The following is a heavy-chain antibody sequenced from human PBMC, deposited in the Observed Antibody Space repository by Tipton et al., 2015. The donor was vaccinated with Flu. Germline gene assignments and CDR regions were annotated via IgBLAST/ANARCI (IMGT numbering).Heavy chain of an antibody. J-gene: IGHJ4*02. V-gene: IGHV3-30-3*01. CDR1: GFTFSSYA. CDR3: ARVLLVYYDSSGYYDY. D-gene: IGHD3-22*01. CDR2: ISYDGSNK. Sequence: QVQLVQSGGGVVQPGRSLRLSCAASGFTFSSYAMHWVRQAPGKGLEWVAVISYDGSNKYYADSVKGRFTISRDNSKNTLYLQMNSLRAEDTAVYYCARVLLVYYDSSGYYDYWGQGTLVTVS.